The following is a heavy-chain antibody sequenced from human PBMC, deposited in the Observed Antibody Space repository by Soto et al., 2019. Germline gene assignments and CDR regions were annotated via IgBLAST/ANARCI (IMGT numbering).Heavy chain of an antibody. V-gene: IGHV4-30-4*01. J-gene: IGHJ4*02. Sequence: QVQLQELGPGLVKPSQTLSLTCTVSGGSISSGDYYWSWIRQPPGKGLEWIGNIYYSGSTYYNPSLKSRVTISVDTSKNQFSLKLTSVTAADTAVYYCARVRRYYDSSGYYYFSNFHYWGQGTLVTVSS. CDR3: ARVRRYYDSSGYYYFSNFHY. CDR2: IYYSGST. D-gene: IGHD3-22*01. CDR1: GGSISSGDYY.